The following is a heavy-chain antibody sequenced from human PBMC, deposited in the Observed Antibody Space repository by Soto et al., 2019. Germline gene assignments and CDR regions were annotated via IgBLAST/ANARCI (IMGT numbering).Heavy chain of an antibody. CDR2: ISYDGSNQ. Sequence: PGGSLRLSCAASGFTFSPYTMHWIRQTPGKGLEWVAVISYDGSNQYYADSVRGRFTISRDNSKNTLFLQMNSLRAEDTALYYCARGGGFCGADCYKGGIDYWGQGTLVTSPQ. CDR3: ARGGGFCGADCYKGGIDY. CDR1: GFTFSPYT. J-gene: IGHJ4*02. D-gene: IGHD2-21*02. V-gene: IGHV3-30-3*01.